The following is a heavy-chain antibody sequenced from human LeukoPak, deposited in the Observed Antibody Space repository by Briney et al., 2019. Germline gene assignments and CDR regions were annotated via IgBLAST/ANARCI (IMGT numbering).Heavy chain of an antibody. CDR2: ISSSSSTI. J-gene: IGHJ3*02. CDR1: GFTFSSYS. D-gene: IGHD6-19*01. V-gene: IGHV3-48*04. Sequence: GGSLRLSCAASGFTFSSYSMNWVRQAPGKGLEWVSYISSSSSTIYYADSVKGRFTISRDNAKNSLYLQMNSLRAEDTAVYYCARDMRQWLVLSSDAFDIWGQGTMVTVSS. CDR3: ARDMRQWLVLSSDAFDI.